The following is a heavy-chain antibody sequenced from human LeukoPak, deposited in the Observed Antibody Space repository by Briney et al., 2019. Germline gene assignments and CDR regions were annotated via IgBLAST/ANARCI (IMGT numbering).Heavy chain of an antibody. V-gene: IGHV1-46*01. J-gene: IGHJ4*02. CDR2: INPSGGST. Sequence: ASVKVSCKASGYTFTSYYMHWVRQAPGQGLEWMGIINPSGGSTSYAQKFQGRVTMTRDTSTSTVYMELSSLRSEDTAVYYCARDGNMRRDGYNYAPFYYFDYWGQGTLVTVFS. CDR1: GYTFTSYY. CDR3: ARDGNMRRDGYNYAPFYYFDY. D-gene: IGHD5-24*01.